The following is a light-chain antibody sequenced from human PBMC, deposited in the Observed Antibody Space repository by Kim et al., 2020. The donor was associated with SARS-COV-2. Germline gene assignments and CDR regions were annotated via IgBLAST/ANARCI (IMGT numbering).Light chain of an antibody. CDR2: QDS. Sequence: SYELTQPPSVSVSPGQTASITCSGDKLGDRYACWYQQKPGQSPMLVIYQDSKRPSGIPERFSGSNSGNTATLTISGTQAMDEADYYCQAWDSGTYVFGTGTKVTVL. V-gene: IGLV3-1*01. J-gene: IGLJ1*01. CDR3: QAWDSGTYV. CDR1: KLGDRY.